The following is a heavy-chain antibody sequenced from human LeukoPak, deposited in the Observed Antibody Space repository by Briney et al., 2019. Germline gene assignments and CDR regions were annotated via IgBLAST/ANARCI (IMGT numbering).Heavy chain of an antibody. CDR2: ISSSSSTI. V-gene: IGHV3-48*01. Sequence: GGSLRLSCAASGFTFSSYSMNWVRQAPGKGLEWVSYISSSSSTIYYADSVKGRFTISRDNAKNSLHLQMNSLRAEDTAVYYCARDYEWLRFWGQGTLVTVSS. J-gene: IGHJ4*02. D-gene: IGHD5-12*01. CDR3: ARDYEWLRF. CDR1: GFTFSSYS.